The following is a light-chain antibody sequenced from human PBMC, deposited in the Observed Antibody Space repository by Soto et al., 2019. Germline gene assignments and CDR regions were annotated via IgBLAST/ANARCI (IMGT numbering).Light chain of an antibody. CDR1: QSVSGN. CDR3: QQFNSWPRT. CDR2: GAS. V-gene: IGKV3-15*01. J-gene: IGKJ1*01. Sequence: IVMTQSPATVSASPGERVTLSCRASQSVSGNVAWYHQKPGQPPRLLVYGASITATDNLARFFGSGSETYFTLTITRLQSEDFGTYYCQQFNSWPRTFGQGTKVQIK.